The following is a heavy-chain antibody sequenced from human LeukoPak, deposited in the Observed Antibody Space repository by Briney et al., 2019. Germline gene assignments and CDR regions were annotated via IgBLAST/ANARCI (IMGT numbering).Heavy chain of an antibody. CDR1: GGFISSSNYY. CDR2: IYYTGST. CDR3: ARDMDYYGMDV. V-gene: IGHV4-39*02. Sequence: SETLSLTCTVSGGFISSSNYYWGWIRQPPGKGLEWIGIIYYTGSTYYNPSLKSRVAMSVDTSKKQFSLKLSFVTAADTAVYYCARDMDYYGMDVWGQGTTVTVSS. D-gene: IGHD3-10*01. J-gene: IGHJ6*02.